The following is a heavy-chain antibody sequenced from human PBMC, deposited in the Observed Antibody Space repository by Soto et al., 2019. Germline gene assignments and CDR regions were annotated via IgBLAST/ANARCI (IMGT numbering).Heavy chain of an antibody. V-gene: IGHV3-48*02. D-gene: IGHD7-27*01. CDR1: GFTFSSYS. Sequence: GGSLRLSCAASGFTFSSYSMNWVRQAPGKGLEWVSYISSSSSTIYYADSVKGRFTISRDNAKNSLYLQMNSLRDEDTAVYYCAVVPSEKLGIGEGFDWYFDLWGRGTLVTVSS. J-gene: IGHJ2*01. CDR3: AVVPSEKLGIGEGFDWYFDL. CDR2: ISSSSSTI.